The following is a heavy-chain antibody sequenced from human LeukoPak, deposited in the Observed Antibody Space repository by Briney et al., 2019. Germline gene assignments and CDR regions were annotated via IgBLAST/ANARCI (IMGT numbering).Heavy chain of an antibody. CDR2: IYHSGST. CDR1: GGSIKSNNW. Sequence: SVTLSRTCAVSGGSIKSNNWWSWVRQPPGKGLEWIGEIYHSGSTNYNPSLESRVTVSVDKSKNQFSLDLSSVTAADTAVYYCARHLGTAMVTWFDYWGQGTLVTVFS. J-gene: IGHJ4*02. D-gene: IGHD5-18*01. V-gene: IGHV4-4*02. CDR3: ARHLGTAMVTWFDY.